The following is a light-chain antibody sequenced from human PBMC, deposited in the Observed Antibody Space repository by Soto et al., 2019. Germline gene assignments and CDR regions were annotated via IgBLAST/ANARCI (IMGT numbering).Light chain of an antibody. CDR1: SSDVGGYNY. CDR3: SSYTSGSTWV. J-gene: IGLJ3*02. V-gene: IGLV2-14*01. Sequence: QSALTQPASVSGSPGQSITISCTGTSSDVGGYNYVSWYQQHPGKAPKLMIYEVSNRPSAVSNRFSGSKSGNTASLTISGLQAEDEADYYCSSYTSGSTWVFGGGTKLTVL. CDR2: EVS.